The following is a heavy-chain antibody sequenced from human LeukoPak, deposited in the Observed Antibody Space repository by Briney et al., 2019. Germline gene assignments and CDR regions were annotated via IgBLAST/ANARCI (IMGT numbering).Heavy chain of an antibody. CDR3: AKSDYYDSSGYLDY. D-gene: IGHD3-22*01. Sequence: GGSLRLSCAASGFTFSSYAMSWVRQAPGKGLEWVSAISGSGGSTYYADSVKGRFTISRDNSKNTLYLQMNSLRAEDTAVYYCAKSDYYDSSGYLDYWGQGTLVTVS. J-gene: IGHJ4*02. CDR2: ISGSGGST. V-gene: IGHV3-23*01. CDR1: GFTFSSYA.